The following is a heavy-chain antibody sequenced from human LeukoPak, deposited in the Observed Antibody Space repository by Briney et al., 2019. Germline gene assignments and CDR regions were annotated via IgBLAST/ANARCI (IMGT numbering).Heavy chain of an antibody. CDR3: ARGTDSSSWPPPAGNYYYYMDV. CDR1: GGSISSSSYY. J-gene: IGHJ6*03. V-gene: IGHV4-39*07. Sequence: PSETLSLTCTVSGGSISSSSYYWGWIRQPPGKGLEWIGRIYTSGSTNYNPSLKSRVTMSVDTSKNQFSLKLSSVTAADTAVYYCARGTDSSSWPPPAGNYYYYMDVWGKGTTVTVSS. CDR2: IYTSGST. D-gene: IGHD6-13*01.